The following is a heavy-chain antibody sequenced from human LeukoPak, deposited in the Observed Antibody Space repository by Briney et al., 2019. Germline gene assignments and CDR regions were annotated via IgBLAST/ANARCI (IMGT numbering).Heavy chain of an antibody. D-gene: IGHD3-16*01. CDR1: GFTFDEYT. J-gene: IGHJ4*02. V-gene: IGHV3-43*01. Sequence: GGSLRLSCVASGFTFDEYTMHWVRQVPGKGLEWVSVIGWDSDSKYYLESVKGRFTISRDNSKNSLYLQMNSLRAEDTAVYYCAKAGDFYYFDYWGQGTLVTVSS. CDR3: AKAGDFYYFDY. CDR2: IGWDSDSK.